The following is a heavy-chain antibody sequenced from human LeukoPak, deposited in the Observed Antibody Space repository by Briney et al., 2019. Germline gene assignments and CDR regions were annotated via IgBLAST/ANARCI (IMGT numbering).Heavy chain of an antibody. J-gene: IGHJ4*02. CDR2: ISFDGSNT. CDR1: GFTFSTYT. Sequence: GRSLRLSCAASGFTFSTYTMHWVRQAPGKGLEWVAFISFDGSNTYYADSVKGRFTISRDNSKNTLDLQMNSLRAEDTAVYYCARAGYYLSPYFFDYWGQGTLVTVSS. CDR3: ARAGYYLSPYFFDY. V-gene: IGHV3-30-3*01. D-gene: IGHD3-3*01.